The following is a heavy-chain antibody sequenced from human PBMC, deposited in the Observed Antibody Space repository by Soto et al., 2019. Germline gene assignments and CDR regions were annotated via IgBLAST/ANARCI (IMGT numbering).Heavy chain of an antibody. CDR3: ATLPLYYYDSSGPFY. CDR1: GYTFTSYG. J-gene: IGHJ4*02. Sequence: QVQLVQSGAEVKKPGASVKVSCKASGYTFTSYGISWVRQAPGQGLEWMGWISAYNGNTNYAQKLQGRVTMTTDTSTSTAYMELRSLRSDDTAVYYCATLPLYYYDSSGPFYWGQGTLVTVSS. CDR2: ISAYNGNT. V-gene: IGHV1-18*01. D-gene: IGHD3-22*01.